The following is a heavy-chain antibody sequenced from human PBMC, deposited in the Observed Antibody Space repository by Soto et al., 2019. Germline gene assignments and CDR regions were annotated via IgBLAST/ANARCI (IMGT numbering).Heavy chain of an antibody. V-gene: IGHV5-51*01. D-gene: IGHD3-10*01. CDR1: GYSFTSYW. CDR2: IYPGDSDT. CDR3: ARQPNSMVRGVHSDY. J-gene: IGHJ4*02. Sequence: GESLKISCKGSGYSFTSYWIGWVRQMPGKGLEWMGIIYPGDSDTRYSPSFQGQVTISADKSISTAYLQWSSLKASDTAMYYCARQPNSMVRGVHSDYWGQGTLVTVSS.